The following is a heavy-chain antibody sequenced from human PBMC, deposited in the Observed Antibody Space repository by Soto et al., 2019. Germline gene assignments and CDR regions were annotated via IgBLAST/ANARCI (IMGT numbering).Heavy chain of an antibody. Sequence: PSETLSLTCTVSGGSISSGGDYWSWIRQHPGKGLEWIGYIYYSGSTYYNPSLKSRVTISVDTSKNQFSLKLSSVTAADTAVYYCASYLADWNDYAIFPNWFDPWGQGTLVTVSS. CDR1: GGSISSGGDY. J-gene: IGHJ5*02. CDR2: IYYSGST. V-gene: IGHV4-31*03. CDR3: ASYLADWNDYAIFPNWFDP. D-gene: IGHD1-1*01.